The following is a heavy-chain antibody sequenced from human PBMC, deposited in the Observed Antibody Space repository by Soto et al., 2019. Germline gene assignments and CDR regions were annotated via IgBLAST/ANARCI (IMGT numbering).Heavy chain of an antibody. J-gene: IGHJ6*03. D-gene: IGHD2-15*01. V-gene: IGHV4-34*01. Sequence: SETLSLTCAVYGGSFSGYYWSWIRQPPGKGLEWIGEINHIGSTTYTLSFKIRFTFSLDTSKNNFFLMLSFLTAGDTFVFYFARAPRRGFFSGGSCQARRDYYYYYMDVWGKGTTVTVSS. CDR3: ARAPRRGFFSGGSCQARRDYYYYYMDV. CDR2: INHIGST. CDR1: GGSFSGYY.